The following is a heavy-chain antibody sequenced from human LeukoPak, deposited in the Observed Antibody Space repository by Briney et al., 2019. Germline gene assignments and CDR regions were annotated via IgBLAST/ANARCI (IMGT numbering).Heavy chain of an antibody. CDR2: IYYSGST. Sequence: KPSETLSLTCTVSGGSISSGGYYWSWIRQHPGKGLEWIGYIYYSGSTYYNPSLKSRVTISVDTSRNQFSLKLSSVTAADTAVYYCARGVDTAFVDWFDPWGQGTLVTVSS. CDR1: GGSISSGGYY. CDR3: ARGVDTAFVDWFDP. D-gene: IGHD5-18*01. V-gene: IGHV4-31*03. J-gene: IGHJ5*02.